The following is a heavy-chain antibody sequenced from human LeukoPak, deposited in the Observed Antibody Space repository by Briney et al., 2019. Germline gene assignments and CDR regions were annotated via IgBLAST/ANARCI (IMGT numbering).Heavy chain of an antibody. D-gene: IGHD3-22*01. CDR2: ISIGGSIT. CDR1: GFTFSDYY. V-gene: IGHV3-11*01. Sequence: TGGSLTLSCAASGFTFSDYYITWIRQAPGKGLEWLSYISIGGSITPYADPVKGRFTISRDNAENALYLQMNSLRVDDTAVYFCARERCYDGSGANPLDHWGQGTLVTVSS. J-gene: IGHJ4*02. CDR3: ARERCYDGSGANPLDH.